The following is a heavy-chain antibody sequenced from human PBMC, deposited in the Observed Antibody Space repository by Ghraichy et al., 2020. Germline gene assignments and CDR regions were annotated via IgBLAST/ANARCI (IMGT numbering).Heavy chain of an antibody. D-gene: IGHD3-3*01. CDR1: GFTFSSYG. V-gene: IGHV3-30*03. CDR2: ISYDGSNK. Sequence: GGSLRLSCAASGFTFSSYGMHWVRQAPGKGLEWVAVISYDGSNKYYADSVKGRFTISRDNAKNSLYLQMNSLRAEDTAVYYCARAFGVVRFFYNYGLDVWGQGTTVTVSS. J-gene: IGHJ6*02. CDR3: ARAFGVVRFFYNYGLDV.